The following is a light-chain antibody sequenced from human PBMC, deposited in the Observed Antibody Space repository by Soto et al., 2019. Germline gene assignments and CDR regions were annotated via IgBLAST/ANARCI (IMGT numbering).Light chain of an antibody. CDR1: QSISSW. CDR2: EAS. J-gene: IGKJ2*01. CDR3: HQYNSYPYT. V-gene: IGKV1-5*03. Sequence: DIQMTQSPSTLSASVGERVTITCRASQSISSWLGWYQQRPGKAPNLLIYEASTLETGVPSRFSGSASGTEFTLTISSLQPDDFATYYYHQYNSYPYTFGQGTTLEIK.